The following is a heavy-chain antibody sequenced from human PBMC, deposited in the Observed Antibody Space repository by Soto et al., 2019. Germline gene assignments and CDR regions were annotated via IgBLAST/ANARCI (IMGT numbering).Heavy chain of an antibody. V-gene: IGHV3-11*01. D-gene: IGHD3-22*01. CDR3: ARDLGYYDSSGYFDY. Sequence: QVQLVESGGGLVKPGGSLRLSCAASGFTFSDYYMSWIRQAPGKGLEWVSYISSSDSIIYYADSVKGRFTISRDNAKNSLNLQMNSLRAEDTAMYYCARDLGYYDSSGYFDYWGQGTLVTVSS. CDR2: ISSSDSII. CDR1: GFTFSDYY. J-gene: IGHJ4*02.